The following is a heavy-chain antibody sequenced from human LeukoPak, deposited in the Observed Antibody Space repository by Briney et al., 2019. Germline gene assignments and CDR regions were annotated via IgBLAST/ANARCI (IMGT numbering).Heavy chain of an antibody. Sequence: GGSLRLSCAASGFTFSSYWMTWVRQAPGKGLEWVANIKQDGGEKHYVDSVKGRFTISRDNAKNSLYLQVNSLRAEDTAVYYCAKDREWSYWGQGTLVTVSS. CDR2: IKQDGGEK. D-gene: IGHD3-3*01. J-gene: IGHJ4*02. CDR1: GFTFSSYW. V-gene: IGHV3-7*03. CDR3: AKDREWSY.